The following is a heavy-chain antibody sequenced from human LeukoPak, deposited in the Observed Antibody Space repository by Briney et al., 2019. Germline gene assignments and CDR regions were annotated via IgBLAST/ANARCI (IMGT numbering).Heavy chain of an antibody. CDR3: AREDYSSTSCYNY. CDR2: ITSNSNNL. D-gene: IGHD2-2*02. V-gene: IGHV3-21*01. J-gene: IGHJ4*02. Sequence: GGSLRLSCAASGFSFSSYSMNWVRQAPGKGLEWVSSITSNSNNLYYTSSVRGRFTISRDNAKNSLYLQMNSLRAEDTAVYYCAREDYSSTSCYNYWGQGTLVTVSS. CDR1: GFSFSSYS.